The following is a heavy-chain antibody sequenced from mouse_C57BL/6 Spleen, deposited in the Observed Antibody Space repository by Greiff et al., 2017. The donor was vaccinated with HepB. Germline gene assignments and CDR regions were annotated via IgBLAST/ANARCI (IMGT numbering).Heavy chain of an antibody. J-gene: IGHJ2*01. Sequence: QVQLQQPGAELVRPGSSVKLPCKASGYTFTSYWMHWVKQRPIQGLEWIGNIDPSDSDTHYNQKFKDKATLTVDKSSSTAYMQLSSLTSEDSAVYYCARSRRRGYYCDYWGQGTTLTVSS. V-gene: IGHV1-52*01. CDR1: GYTFTSYW. CDR3: ARSRRRGYYCDY. CDR2: IDPSDSDT.